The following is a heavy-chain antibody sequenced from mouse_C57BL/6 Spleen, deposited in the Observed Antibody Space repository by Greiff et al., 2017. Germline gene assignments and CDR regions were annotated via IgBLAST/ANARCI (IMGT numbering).Heavy chain of an antibody. CDR1: GFTFSDYY. D-gene: IGHD2-14*01. V-gene: IGHV5-16*01. CDR2: INYDGSST. CDR3: AIGDGVRRSGFAY. J-gene: IGHJ3*01. Sequence: EVMLVESEGGLVQPGSSMKLSCTASGFTFSDYYMAWVRQVPEKGLEWVANINYDGSSTYYMDSLKSRFIISRDNAKNILYLQMSSLKSEDTATYYCAIGDGVRRSGFAYWGQGTLVTVSA.